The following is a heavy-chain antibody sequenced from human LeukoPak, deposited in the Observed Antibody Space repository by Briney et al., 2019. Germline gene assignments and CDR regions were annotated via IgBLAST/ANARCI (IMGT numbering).Heavy chain of an antibody. CDR2: ISSDGNNE. J-gene: IGHJ4*02. CDR3: AKDRDLGY. CDR1: GFTFSSF. V-gene: IGHV3-30*14. Sequence: GGSLRLSCAASGFTFSSFMHWVRQAPGKGLEWVAVISSDGNNEYYADSVKGRFTISRDKSKNTLYLQMNSLRAEDTAIYYCAKDRDLGYWGQGTLVTVSS.